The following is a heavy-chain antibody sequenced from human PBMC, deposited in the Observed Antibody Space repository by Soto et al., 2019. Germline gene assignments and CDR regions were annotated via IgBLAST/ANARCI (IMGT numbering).Heavy chain of an antibody. CDR1: GGGISSYS. D-gene: IGHD5-12*01. CDR3: ARARGVGYSGYLRDYYYYGMDV. CDR2: IIPIFGTA. J-gene: IGHJ6*02. V-gene: IGHV1-69*13. Sequence: VKVSCEACGGGISSYSMSWVQQAHGQGLHWTGWIIPIFGTANYAQKFQGRVTITADESTSTAYMELRSLRSEDTAVYYCARARGVGYSGYLRDYYYYGMDVWGQGTTVTRLL.